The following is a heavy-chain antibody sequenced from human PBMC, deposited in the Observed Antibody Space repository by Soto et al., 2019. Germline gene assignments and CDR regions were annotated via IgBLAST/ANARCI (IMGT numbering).Heavy chain of an antibody. D-gene: IGHD3-22*01. Sequence: PGGSLRLSCAASGFTFRTYAMSWVRQAPGKGLEWVSTISGNGGTSYADFVRGRFTISRDNSKNTLYLQMNSLRAEDTAIYYCAKDAPGSGWLSDYWGQGTQVTVSS. CDR3: AKDAPGSGWLSDY. J-gene: IGHJ4*02. CDR1: GFTFRTYA. V-gene: IGHV3-23*01. CDR2: ISGNGGT.